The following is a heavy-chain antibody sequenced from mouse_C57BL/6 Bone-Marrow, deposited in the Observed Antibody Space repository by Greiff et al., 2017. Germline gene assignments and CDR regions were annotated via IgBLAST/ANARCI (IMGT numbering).Heavy chain of an antibody. CDR2: TFYSGIT. CDR1: GFSINSDCY. CDR3: ARAYYYGSRGGMDY. Sequence: DVQLQESGPSLVRPSQTLSLTCTVTGFSINSDCYWIWIRQFPGNKLEYIGYTFYSGITYYNPSLESRTYITRDKSKNQYSLKLSSETTEDTATYYCARAYYYGSRGGMDYWGQGTSVTVSS. D-gene: IGHD1-1*01. J-gene: IGHJ4*01. V-gene: IGHV3-3*01.